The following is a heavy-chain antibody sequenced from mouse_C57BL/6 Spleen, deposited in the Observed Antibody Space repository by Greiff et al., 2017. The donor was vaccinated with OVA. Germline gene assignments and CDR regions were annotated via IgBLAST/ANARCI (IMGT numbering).Heavy chain of an antibody. V-gene: IGHV1-26*01. D-gene: IGHD6-1*01. Sequence: VQLQQSGPELVEPGASVKISCKASGYTFTDYYMNWVKQSHGKSLEWIGDINPNNGGTSYNQKFKGKATLTVDKSSSTAYMELRSLTSEDSAVYYCAPGASYWYFDVWGTGTTVTVSS. J-gene: IGHJ1*03. CDR1: GYTFTDYY. CDR3: APGASYWYFDV. CDR2: INPNNGGT.